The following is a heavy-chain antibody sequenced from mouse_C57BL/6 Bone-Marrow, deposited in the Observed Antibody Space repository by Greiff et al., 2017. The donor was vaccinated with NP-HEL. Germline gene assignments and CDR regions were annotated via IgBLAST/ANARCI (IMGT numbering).Heavy chain of an antibody. CDR2: FHPYNDDT. V-gene: IGHV1-47*01. J-gene: IGHJ2*01. Sequence: QVQLQQSGAELVKPGASVKMSCKASGYTFTTYPIEWVKQNHGKSLEWIGNFHPYNDDTEYNEKFKNKATLTVEKSSSTVYLELSRFTSDDTSVYYCARVGNNCYYIDYWGQGTTLTVSS. CDR3: ARVGNNCYYIDY. CDR1: GYTFTTYP. D-gene: IGHD2-1*01.